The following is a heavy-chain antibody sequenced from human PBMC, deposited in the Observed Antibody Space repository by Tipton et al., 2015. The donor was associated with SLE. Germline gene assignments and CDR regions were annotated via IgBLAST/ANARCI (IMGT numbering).Heavy chain of an antibody. CDR3: ANGGGQVDPFDY. CDR2: IYTSGST. D-gene: IGHD1-26*01. Sequence: LRLSCTASGGSISSGSYYWSWIRQPAGKGLEWIGRIYTSGSTNYNPSLKSRVTISVDTSKNQFSLKLSSVTAADTAVYYCANGGGQVDPFDYWGQGTLVTVSS. V-gene: IGHV4-61*02. CDR1: GGSISSGSYY. J-gene: IGHJ4*02.